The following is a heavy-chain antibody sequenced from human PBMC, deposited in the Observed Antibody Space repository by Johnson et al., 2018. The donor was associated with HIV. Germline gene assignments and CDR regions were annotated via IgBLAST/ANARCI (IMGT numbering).Heavy chain of an antibody. CDR1: GFSFSDHF. Sequence: VQLVESGGGLVQPGGSLRLSCVGSGFSFSDHFMDWVRQAPGKGLEWVGRIRNKPSSYSTEYAASVKGRFTVSRDHSKNSVYLQMSSLKTEDTAVYYCTRDRDGVGVSWGQGTMVTVSS. CDR2: IRNKPSSYST. D-gene: IGHD3-10*01. V-gene: IGHV3-72*01. CDR3: TRDRDGVGVS. J-gene: IGHJ3*01.